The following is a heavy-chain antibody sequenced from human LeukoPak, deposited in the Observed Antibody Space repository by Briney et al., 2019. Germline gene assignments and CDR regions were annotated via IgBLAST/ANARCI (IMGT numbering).Heavy chain of an antibody. D-gene: IGHD6-19*01. CDR1: GGTFSSYA. CDR2: IIPILGIA. Sequence: GASVKVSCKASGGTFSSYAISWVRQAPGQGLEWMGRIIPILGIANYAQKLQGRVTMTTDTSTSTAYMELRSLRSDDTAVYYCARGAGATTRSGWYGIDHWGQGTLVTVSS. CDR3: ARGAGATTRSGWYGIDH. V-gene: IGHV1-69*04. J-gene: IGHJ4*02.